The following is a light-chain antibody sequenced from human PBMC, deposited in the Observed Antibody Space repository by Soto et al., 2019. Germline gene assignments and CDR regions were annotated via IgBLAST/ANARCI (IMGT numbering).Light chain of an antibody. CDR1: QTVSSTY. CDR3: QQHGSSPRT. V-gene: IGKV3-20*01. Sequence: EIVLTQSPGTLSLSPGERVALSCRASQTVSSTYLAWYQHKPGQAPRLLLYGASRRAAGIPDRFSGSGSGTDYTLTISRLEPEDFAVYYCQQHGSSPRTFGQGTKVEIK. J-gene: IGKJ1*01. CDR2: GAS.